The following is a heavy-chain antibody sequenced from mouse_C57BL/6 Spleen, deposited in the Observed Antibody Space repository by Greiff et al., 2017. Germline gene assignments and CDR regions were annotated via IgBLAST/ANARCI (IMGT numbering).Heavy chain of an antibody. CDR3: TTHYYGSSYDAMDY. J-gene: IGHJ4*01. D-gene: IGHD1-1*01. CDR1: GFNIKDYY. CDR2: IDPEDGDT. V-gene: IGHV14-1*01. Sequence: VQLQQSGAELVRPGASVKLSCTASGFNIKDYYMHWVKQRPEQGLEWIGRIDPEDGDTEYAPKFQGKATMTADTSSNTAYLQLSSLTSEDTAFYYCTTHYYGSSYDAMDYWGQGTSVTVSS.